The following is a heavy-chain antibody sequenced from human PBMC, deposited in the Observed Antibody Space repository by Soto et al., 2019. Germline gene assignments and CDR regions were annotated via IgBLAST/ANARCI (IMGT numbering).Heavy chain of an antibody. D-gene: IGHD2-21*01. CDR3: ARVAGEYSPFEY. J-gene: IGHJ4*02. CDR1: GGSVSSGSYY. V-gene: IGHV4-61*01. Sequence: PSETLSLTCTDSGGSVSSGSYYWSWIRQPPGKGLEWIGYIYYSGSTNYNPSLKSRVTISVDTSKNQFSLKLSSVTAADTAVYYCARVAGEYSPFEYWGQGTLVTVSS. CDR2: IYYSGST.